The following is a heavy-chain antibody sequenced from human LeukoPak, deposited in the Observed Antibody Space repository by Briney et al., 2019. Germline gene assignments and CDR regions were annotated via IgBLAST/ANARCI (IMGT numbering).Heavy chain of an antibody. CDR1: GFTFSNYA. V-gene: IGHV3-64D*09. J-gene: IGHJ4*02. CDR2: ISSTGGST. CDR3: VRDTSYCSGGRCFATYSFDY. D-gene: IGHD2-15*01. Sequence: GGSPRLSCSASGFTFSNYAMHWVRQAPGKGLECISTISSTGGSTYYADSVKGRFTISRDNSKNTLYLQMSSLRPEDTAAYYCVRDTSYCSGGRCFATYSFDYWGQGTRVTVSS.